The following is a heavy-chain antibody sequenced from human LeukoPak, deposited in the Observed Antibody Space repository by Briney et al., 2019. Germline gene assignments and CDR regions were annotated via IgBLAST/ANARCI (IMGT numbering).Heavy chain of an antibody. CDR3: ARQQAEYFDWLEGSYFDY. CDR2: IYYSGST. D-gene: IGHD3-9*01. J-gene: IGHJ4*02. V-gene: IGHV4-59*08. Sequence: SETLSLTCTVSGGSIRGYYWSWIRQPPGKGLEWIGYIYYSGSTNYNPSLKSRVTISVDTSKNQFSLKLSSVTAADTAVYYCARQQAEYFDWLEGSYFDYWGQGTLVTVSS. CDR1: GGSIRGYY.